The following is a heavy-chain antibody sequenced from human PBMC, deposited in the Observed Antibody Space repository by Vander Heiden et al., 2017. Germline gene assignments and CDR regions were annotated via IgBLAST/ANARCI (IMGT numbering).Heavy chain of an antibody. D-gene: IGHD3-9*01. Sequence: EVQLLESGGGLVQPGGSLRLSCAASGFTFSSYAMSWVRQAPGKGMEWVSAISGSGGSTYYADSVKGRFTISRDNSKNTLYLQMNSLRAEDTAVYYCAKDLLRYFDEYDYWGQGTLVTVSS. CDR3: AKDLLRYFDEYDY. CDR1: GFTFSSYA. CDR2: ISGSGGST. J-gene: IGHJ4*02. V-gene: IGHV3-23*01.